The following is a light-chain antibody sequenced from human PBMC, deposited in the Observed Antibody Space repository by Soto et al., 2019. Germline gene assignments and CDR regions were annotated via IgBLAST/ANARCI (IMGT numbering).Light chain of an antibody. J-gene: IGLJ1*01. Sequence: QSVLTQPASVSGSPGQSIAISCTGTSGDVGGYDYVSWYQQHPDKAPKLMIYEVTKRPSWVSNRFSGSKSGNTASLTTSGLQPEAQADYYCSSHTRGSTRVFGSGTNVTAL. CDR2: EVT. CDR1: SGDVGGYDY. CDR3: SSHTRGSTRV. V-gene: IGLV2-14*01.